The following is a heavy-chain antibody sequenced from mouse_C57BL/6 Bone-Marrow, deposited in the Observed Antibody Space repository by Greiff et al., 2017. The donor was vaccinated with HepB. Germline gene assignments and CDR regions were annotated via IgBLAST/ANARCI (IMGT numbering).Heavy chain of an antibody. CDR2: IDPETGGT. J-gene: IGHJ2*01. CDR3: TREGYYDYDVDY. CDR1: GYTFTDYE. V-gene: IGHV1-15*01. D-gene: IGHD2-4*01. Sequence: QVQLQQSGAELVRPGASVTLSCKASGYTFTDYEMHWVKQTPVHGLEWIGAIDPETGGTAYNQKFKGKAILTADKSSSTAYMELRSLTSEDSAVYYCTREGYYDYDVDYWGQGTTLTVSS.